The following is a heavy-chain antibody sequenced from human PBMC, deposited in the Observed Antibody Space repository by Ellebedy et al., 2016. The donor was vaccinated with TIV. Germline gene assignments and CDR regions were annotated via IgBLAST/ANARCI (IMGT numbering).Heavy chain of an antibody. CDR1: GFTVSSNY. CDR3: ASHHSSGWYFDY. D-gene: IGHD6-19*01. CDR2: FYFGATT. J-gene: IGHJ4*02. Sequence: PGGSLRLSCAASGFTVSSNYMSWVRQAPGKGLEWASVFYFGATTHSAEPVRGRFTSSRDNSKNTLHLQMNSLRAEDTAEYFCASHHSSGWYFDYWGQGTLVTVSS. V-gene: IGHV3-53*01.